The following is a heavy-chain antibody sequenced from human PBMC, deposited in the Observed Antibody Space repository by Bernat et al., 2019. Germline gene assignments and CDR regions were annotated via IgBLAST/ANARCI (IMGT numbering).Heavy chain of an antibody. D-gene: IGHD6-6*01. Sequence: EVQLVESGGGLVQPGGSLRLSCAASGFTFSSYEMNWVRQAPGKGLEWVSYISSSGSTIYYADSVKGRFTISRDNAKNSLYLQMNSLRAEDTAVYYCARVRQEQLVSLYYYYYYMDVWGKGTTVTVSS. V-gene: IGHV3-48*03. J-gene: IGHJ6*03. CDR2: ISSSGSTI. CDR3: ARVRQEQLVSLYYYYYYMDV. CDR1: GFTFSSYE.